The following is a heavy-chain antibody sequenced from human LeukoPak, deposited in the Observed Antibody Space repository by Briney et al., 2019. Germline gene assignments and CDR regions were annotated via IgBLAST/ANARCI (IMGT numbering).Heavy chain of an antibody. J-gene: IGHJ6*03. CDR1: GFTFNYYN. CDR2: ITSSGAYI. Sequence: GGSLRLSCAASGFTFNYYNMNWVRQAPGKALEWVSSITSSGAYIFYADSVRGRFTISRDNAKDSLYLQMDSLRAEDTAVYYCARDPYSGSYSPAVYYYYMDVWGKGTTVTVSS. V-gene: IGHV3-21*01. CDR3: ARDPYSGSYSPAVYYYYMDV. D-gene: IGHD1-26*01.